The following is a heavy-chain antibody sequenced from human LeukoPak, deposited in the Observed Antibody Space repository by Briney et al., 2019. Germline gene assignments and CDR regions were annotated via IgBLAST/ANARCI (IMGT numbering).Heavy chain of an antibody. CDR2: ISYDGSNK. D-gene: IGHD1-26*01. Sequence: GGSLRLSCAASGFTFSSYSIHWVRQAPGKGLEWVAVISYDGSNKYYADSVKGRFTISRDNSKNTLYLQMKSLRAEDTAVYYCAKDYEPLVGVHRWGDWFDPWGQGTLVTVSS. CDR3: AKDYEPLVGVHRWGDWFDP. J-gene: IGHJ5*02. CDR1: GFTFSSYS. V-gene: IGHV3-30*04.